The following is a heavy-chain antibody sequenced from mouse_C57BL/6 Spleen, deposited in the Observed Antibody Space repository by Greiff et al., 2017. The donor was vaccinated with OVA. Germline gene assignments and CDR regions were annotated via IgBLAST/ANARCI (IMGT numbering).Heavy chain of an antibody. CDR1: GYTFTDYE. CDR3: TLYSNYGFAY. V-gene: IGHV1-15*01. Sequence: VKLVESGAELVRPGASVTLSCKASGYTFTDYEMHWVKQTPVHGLEWIGAIDPETGGTAYNQKFKGKAILTADKSSSTAYMELRSLTSEDSAVYYGTLYSNYGFAYWGQGTLVTVSA. CDR2: IDPETGGT. D-gene: IGHD2-5*01. J-gene: IGHJ3*01.